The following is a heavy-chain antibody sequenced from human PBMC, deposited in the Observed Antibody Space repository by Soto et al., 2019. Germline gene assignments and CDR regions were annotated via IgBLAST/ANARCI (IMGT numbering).Heavy chain of an antibody. CDR3: AKDRESSSPDTKEGYYYYYGMDV. CDR2: ISYDGSNK. D-gene: IGHD6-6*01. Sequence: PGGSLRLSCAASGFTFSSYGMHWVRQAPGKGLEWVAVISYDGSNKYYADSVKGRFTISRDNSKNTLYLQMNSLRAEDTAVYYCAKDRESSSPDTKEGYYYYYGMDVWGQGTTVTVSS. J-gene: IGHJ6*02. CDR1: GFTFSSYG. V-gene: IGHV3-30*18.